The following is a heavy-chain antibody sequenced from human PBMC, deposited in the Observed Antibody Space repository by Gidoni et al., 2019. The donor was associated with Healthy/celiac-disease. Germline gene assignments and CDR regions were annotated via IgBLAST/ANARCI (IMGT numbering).Heavy chain of an antibody. CDR1: GFTFSSYD. CDR2: IGTAGDT. V-gene: IGHV3-13*01. CDR3: ARAYGGNGRGGMDV. J-gene: IGHJ6*02. Sequence: EVQLVESGGGLVQPGGSLRLSCAASGFTFSSYDMHWVRQATGKGLEWVSAIGTAGDTYYPGSVKGRFTISRENAKNSLYLQMNSLRAGDTAVYYCARAYGGNGRGGMDVWGQGTTVTVSS. D-gene: IGHD4-17*01.